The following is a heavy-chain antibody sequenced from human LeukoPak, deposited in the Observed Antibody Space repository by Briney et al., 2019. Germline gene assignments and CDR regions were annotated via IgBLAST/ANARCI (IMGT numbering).Heavy chain of an antibody. V-gene: IGHV2-5*01. D-gene: IGHD2-2*01. J-gene: IGHJ4*02. CDR1: GYSISSGYYW. CDR2: IYWNDDK. CDR3: AHRQGTSCFDY. Sequence: TLSLTCTVSGYSISSGYYWGWIRQPPGKALEWLALIYWNDDKRYSPSLKSRLTITKDTSKNQVVLTMTNMDPVDTATYYCAHRQGTSCFDYWGQGTLVTVSS.